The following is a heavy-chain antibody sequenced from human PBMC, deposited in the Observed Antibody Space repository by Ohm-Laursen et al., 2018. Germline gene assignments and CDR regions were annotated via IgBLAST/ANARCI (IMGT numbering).Heavy chain of an antibody. CDR1: GGTFSSYA. J-gene: IGHJ4*02. CDR2: ISAYNGNT. D-gene: IGHD2-2*01. V-gene: IGHV1-18*01. CDR3: ARAVGSSTYYYY. Sequence: GSSVKVSCKASGGTFSSYAISWVRQAPGQGLEWMGWISAYNGNTNYAQKPQGRVTMTTDTSTSTAYMEVRSLRSDDTAVYYCARAVGSSTYYYYWGQGTLVTVSS.